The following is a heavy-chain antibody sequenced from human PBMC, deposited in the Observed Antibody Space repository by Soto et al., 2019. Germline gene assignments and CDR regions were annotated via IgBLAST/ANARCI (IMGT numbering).Heavy chain of an antibody. J-gene: IGHJ4*02. D-gene: IGHD2-21*01. CDR1: GDSISSGYY. CDR2: IYHSGTT. Sequence: SETLSLTCAVSGDSISSGYYWAWIRRPPGKGLEWIGSIYHSGTTYYNPSLKSRVTISVDTSRNQFSLKLSSVTAADSAVYYCARTENVSYYPYFGQGTLGTVSS. CDR3: ARTENVSYYPY. V-gene: IGHV4-38-2*01.